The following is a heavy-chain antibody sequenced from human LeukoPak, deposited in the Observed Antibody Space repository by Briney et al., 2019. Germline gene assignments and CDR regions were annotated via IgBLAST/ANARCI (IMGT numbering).Heavy chain of an antibody. D-gene: IGHD4-11*01. J-gene: IGHJ4*02. CDR2: IRHDGSKK. Sequence: GGSLRPSCAASGFSFSDYGMHWVRQAPGKGLEWVAFIRHDGSKKYYADSVKGRFTISRDSAKNSLYLQMNSLRAEDTAVYYCARDNYYYFDYWGQGTLVTVSS. CDR3: ARDNYYYFDY. V-gene: IGHV3-30*02. CDR1: GFSFSDYG.